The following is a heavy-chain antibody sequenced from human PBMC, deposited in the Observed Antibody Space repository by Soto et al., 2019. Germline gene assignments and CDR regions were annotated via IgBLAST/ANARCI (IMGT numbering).Heavy chain of an antibody. CDR1: GGSINSGGYC. J-gene: IGHJ4*02. CDR3: SRGILV. CDR2: ISYGGST. V-gene: IGHV4-31*03. D-gene: IGHD5-18*01. Sequence: QVQLQESGPGLVKPSQTLSLTCTGSGGSINSGGYCWSWIRQHPGKGLDWIGCISYGGSTSYNPSLKSRVTISVDTSKNHFSLKLTSVTAADTAVYYCSRGILVWGQGALITVSS.